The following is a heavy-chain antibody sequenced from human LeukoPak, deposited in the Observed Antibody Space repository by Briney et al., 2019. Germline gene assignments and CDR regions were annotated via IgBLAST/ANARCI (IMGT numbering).Heavy chain of an antibody. Sequence: TGGSLRLSCAAFGFTFRSYWMHWVRQAPGKGLEWVSRVIRDGSFTNYADSVKGRFTISRDNAKNTLYLQMSSLRAEDTAVYFCVRDGDDFNFDYWGQGSLVTVSS. CDR3: VRDGDDFNFDY. CDR1: GFTFRSYW. D-gene: IGHD5-24*01. CDR2: VIRDGSFT. V-gene: IGHV3-74*01. J-gene: IGHJ4*02.